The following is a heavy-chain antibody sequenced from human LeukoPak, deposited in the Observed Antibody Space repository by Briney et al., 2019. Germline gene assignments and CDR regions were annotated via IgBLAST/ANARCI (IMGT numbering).Heavy chain of an antibody. J-gene: IGHJ4*02. CDR2: MNPNSGNT. D-gene: IGHD3-22*01. CDR1: GYTFTSYD. CDR3: ARKGYYYDSSGLDY. V-gene: IGHV1-8*01. Sequence: ASVKVSCKASGYTFTSYDINWVRPATGQGLEWMGWMNPNSGNTGYAHKFQGRVTMTRNTSTSTAYMELSSLRSEDTAVYYCARKGYYYDSSGLDYWGQGTLVTVSS.